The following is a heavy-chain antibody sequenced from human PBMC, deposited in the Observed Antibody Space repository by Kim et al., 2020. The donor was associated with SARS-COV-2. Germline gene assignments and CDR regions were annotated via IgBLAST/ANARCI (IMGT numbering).Heavy chain of an antibody. J-gene: IGHJ5*02. Sequence: RSRVTISVDTSKNQFSLELSSVTAADTAVYYCARVFSSSWYVASPNWFDPWGQGTLVTVSS. V-gene: IGHV4-34*01. CDR3: ARVFSSSWYVASPNWFDP. D-gene: IGHD6-13*01.